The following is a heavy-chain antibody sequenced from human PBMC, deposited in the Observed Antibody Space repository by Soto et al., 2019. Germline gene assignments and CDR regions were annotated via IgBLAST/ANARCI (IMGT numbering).Heavy chain of an antibody. V-gene: IGHV4-31*02. CDR2: ICSSATT. CDR3: AREPLI. Sequence: WTWIRQRPGEGLEWIGYICSSATTSYNPSLKSRVTISLDTSKNQFSLRLSSVTAADTAVYYCAREPLIWGPGTMVTVSS. J-gene: IGHJ3*02.